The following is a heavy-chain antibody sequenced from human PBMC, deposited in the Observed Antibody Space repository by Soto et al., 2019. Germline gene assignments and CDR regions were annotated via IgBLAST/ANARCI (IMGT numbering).Heavy chain of an antibody. V-gene: IGHV3-33*01. CDR3: ARDRVLLWFGGYSFVFDY. D-gene: IGHD3-10*01. J-gene: IGHJ4*02. Sequence: GGSLRLSCAASGFTFSSYGMHWVRQAPGKGLEWVAVIWYDGSNKYYADSVKGRFTISRDNSKNTLYLQMNSLRAEDTAVYYCARDRVLLWFGGYSFVFDYWGQGTLVTVSS. CDR1: GFTFSSYG. CDR2: IWYDGSNK.